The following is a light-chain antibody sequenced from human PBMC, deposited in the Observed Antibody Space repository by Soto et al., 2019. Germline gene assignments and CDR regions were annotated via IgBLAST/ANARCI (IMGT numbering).Light chain of an antibody. V-gene: IGKV1-39*01. CDR2: AAS. Sequence: DIQMTQSPSSLSASVGDRVTITCRASQSISSYLNWYQQKPGKAPKLLIYAASSLQSGVPSRFSGSGSGTDFTLTISSLQPEDFATYYCQQSYSTSRSTFGQGNKLEI. CDR3: QQSYSTSRST. J-gene: IGKJ2*02. CDR1: QSISSY.